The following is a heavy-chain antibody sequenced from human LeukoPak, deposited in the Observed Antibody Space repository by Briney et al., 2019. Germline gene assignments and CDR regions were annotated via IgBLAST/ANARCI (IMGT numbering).Heavy chain of an antibody. V-gene: IGHV4-34*01. CDR2: INHSGST. J-gene: IGHJ3*02. CDR3: ARGNQYRAVAGTKGAFDI. Sequence: SETLSLTCAVYGGFFSGYYWSWIRQPPGKGLEWIGEINHSGSTNYNPSLKSRVTISVDTSKNQFSLKLSSVTAADTAVYYCARGNQYRAVAGTKGAFDIWGQGTMVTVSS. D-gene: IGHD6-19*01. CDR1: GGFFSGYY.